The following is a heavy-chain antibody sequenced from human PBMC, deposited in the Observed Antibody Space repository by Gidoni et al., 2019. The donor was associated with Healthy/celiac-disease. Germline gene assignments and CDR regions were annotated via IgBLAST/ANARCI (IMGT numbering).Heavy chain of an antibody. CDR3: AKDSGDLPFDP. V-gene: IGHV3-23*01. CDR2: ISGSGGST. J-gene: IGHJ5*02. CDR1: GFTFSSYA. Sequence: EVQLLESGGGFVQPGGSLRLSCAASGFTFSSYAMRWVRQAPGKGREVVSAISGSGGSTYYADSVKGRFTISRDNSKNTLYLQMNSLRAEDTAVYYCAKDSGDLPFDPWGQGTLVTVSS. D-gene: IGHD4-17*01.